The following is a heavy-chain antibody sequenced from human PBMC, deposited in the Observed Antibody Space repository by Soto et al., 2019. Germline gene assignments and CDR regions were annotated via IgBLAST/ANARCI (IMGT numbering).Heavy chain of an antibody. CDR2: ISYDGSNK. CDR3: AKAGYYYDSSGEGGMDV. J-gene: IGHJ6*02. D-gene: IGHD3-22*01. V-gene: IGHV3-30*18. CDR1: GFTFSSYG. Sequence: QVQLVESGGGVVQPGRSLRLSCAASGFTFSSYGMHWVRQAPGKGLEWVAVISYDGSNKYYADSVKGRFTISRDNSKNTLYLQMNSLRAEDTAVYYCAKAGYYYDSSGEGGMDVWGQGTTVTVSS.